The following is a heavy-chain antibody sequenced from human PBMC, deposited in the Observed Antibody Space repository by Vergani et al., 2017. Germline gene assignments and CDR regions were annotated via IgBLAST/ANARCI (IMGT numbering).Heavy chain of an antibody. D-gene: IGHD5-12*01. J-gene: IGHJ2*01. CDR3: ARKGEGYSDSGHWYFDL. CDR1: GGSVSISNFY. V-gene: IGHV4-39*01. Sequence: QLQLRESGPGLVKPSETLSLTCAVSGGSVSISNFYWGWIRQPPGKGLEWLGSIYYSGNTYYNPSLKSRVTISVDTSKNQFSLKLSSVTAADTAVYYCARKGEGYSDSGHWYFDLWGRGTLVTVSS. CDR2: IYYSGNT.